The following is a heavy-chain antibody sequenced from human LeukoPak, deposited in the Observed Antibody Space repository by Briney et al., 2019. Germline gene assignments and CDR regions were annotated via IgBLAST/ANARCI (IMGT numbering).Heavy chain of an antibody. V-gene: IGHV3-23*01. CDR2: ISGSGGST. D-gene: IGHD4-17*01. CDR3: ARRITVTTRNYYMDV. Sequence: GGSLRLSCAASGFTFSSYAMSWVRQAPGKGLEWVSAISGSGGSTYYADSVKGRSTISRDNSKNTLYLQMNSLRAEDTAVYYCARRITVTTRNYYMDVWGKGTTVTVSS. CDR1: GFTFSSYA. J-gene: IGHJ6*03.